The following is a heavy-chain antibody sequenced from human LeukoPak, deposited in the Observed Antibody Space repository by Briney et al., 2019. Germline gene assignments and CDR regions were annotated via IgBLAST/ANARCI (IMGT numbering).Heavy chain of an antibody. Sequence: GGSLRLSCAASGFPFSDYYMSWIRQAPGKGPEWVSYISSSSSYTNYADSVKGRFTISRDNAKNSLYLQMNSLRAEDTAVYYCARAPHYSNYGPYYYGMDVWGQGTTVTVSS. CDR3: ARAPHYSNYGPYYYGMDV. J-gene: IGHJ6*02. V-gene: IGHV3-11*06. CDR1: GFPFSDYY. CDR2: ISSSSSYT. D-gene: IGHD4-11*01.